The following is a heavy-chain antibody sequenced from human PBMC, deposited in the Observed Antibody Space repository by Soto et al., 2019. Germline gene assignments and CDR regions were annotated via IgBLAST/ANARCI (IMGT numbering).Heavy chain of an antibody. V-gene: IGHV1-69*02. J-gene: IGHJ3*01. D-gene: IGHD2-2*01. CDR3: SIVSWSAETFDV. CDR2: IIPMLTVT. CDR1: GGTFNTYT. Sequence: QVHLIQSGAEVKKPGSSVKVSCKAAGGTFNTYTLIWVRQAPGHGLEGMGRIIPMLTVTNSAQKLQGRLTLTADKSTGTVFMELTSLRSDDTAVYYCSIVSWSAETFDVWGPGTMVTVSS.